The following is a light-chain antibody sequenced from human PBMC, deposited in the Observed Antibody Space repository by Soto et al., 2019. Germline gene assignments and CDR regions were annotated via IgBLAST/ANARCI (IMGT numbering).Light chain of an antibody. CDR1: QSISSN. V-gene: IGKV3-15*01. CDR3: QEYSKWPSRT. CDR2: RTS. Sequence: EIVMTQSPATLSVSPGERATLSCRASQSISSNLAWYQQKPGQAPRLPMFRTSSRATGFPARFSGSGSGTEFTLTISSLQSEDFAVYYCQEYSKWPSRTFGPGTKVDIK. J-gene: IGKJ1*01.